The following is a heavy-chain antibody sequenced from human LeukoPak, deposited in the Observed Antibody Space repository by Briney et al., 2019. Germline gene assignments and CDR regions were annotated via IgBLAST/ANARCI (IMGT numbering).Heavy chain of an antibody. CDR2: IKQDGSEK. Sequence: GGSLRLSCAASGFTFSNYWMNWVRQAPGKGVEWVANIKQDGSEKYYVESVKGRFTISRDNAKNSLYLQMNSLRAEDTAVYYCARARFGTAGAEYWGQGTLVTVSS. V-gene: IGHV3-7*01. D-gene: IGHD1-1*01. J-gene: IGHJ4*02. CDR1: GFTFSNYW. CDR3: ARARFGTAGAEY.